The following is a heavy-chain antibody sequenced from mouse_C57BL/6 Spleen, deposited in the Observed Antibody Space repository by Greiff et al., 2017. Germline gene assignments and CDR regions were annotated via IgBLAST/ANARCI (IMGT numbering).Heavy chain of an antibody. J-gene: IGHJ2*01. CDR2: IRNKANGNTT. V-gene: IGHV7-3*01. CDR3: ARSPPGSGYGYFDD. Sequence: EVKLMESGGGLVQPGGSLSLSCAASGFTFTAYYMSWVRQPPGKALEWLGIIRNKANGNTTEYSASVKGRFTISRDNSQSILYLQMNALSAEDSATYYGARSPPGSGYGYFDDWGQGTTLTVSS. CDR1: GFTFTAYY. D-gene: IGHD3-2*02.